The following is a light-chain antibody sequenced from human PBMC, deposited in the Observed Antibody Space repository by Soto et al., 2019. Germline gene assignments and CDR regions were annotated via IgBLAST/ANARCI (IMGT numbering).Light chain of an antibody. CDR3: AACDDSLSGRV. CDR1: SSNIGSNS. Sequence: QTVVTQPPSASGTPGQRVTISCSGSSSNIGSNSVFWYQHLPGTAPKLLIYKNDQRPSGVPDRFSGSKSGTSASLAISGLRSEDEADYFCAACDDSLSGRVFGGGTKLTVL. V-gene: IGLV1-47*01. CDR2: KND. J-gene: IGLJ3*02.